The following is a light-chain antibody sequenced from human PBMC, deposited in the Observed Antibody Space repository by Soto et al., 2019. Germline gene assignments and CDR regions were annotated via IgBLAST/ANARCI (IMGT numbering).Light chain of an antibody. CDR2: GNS. CDR3: QSYDTDV. J-gene: IGLJ1*01. Sequence: QAVVTQPPSVSGAPGQRVTISCTGSSSNIGAGYDVHWYQQLPGTAPKLLIYGNSNRPSGVPDRFSGSKSGTSASLAITGLQAEDEADYYCQSYDTDVFGTGTKLTVL. V-gene: IGLV1-40*01. CDR1: SSNIGAGYD.